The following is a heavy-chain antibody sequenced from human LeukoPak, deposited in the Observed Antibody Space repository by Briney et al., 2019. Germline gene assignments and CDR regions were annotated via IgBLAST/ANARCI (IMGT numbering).Heavy chain of an antibody. CDR2: ISGSSSTI. Sequence: GGSLRLSCAASGFTFSNYAMSWVRQAPGKGLEWVSYISGSSSTIYYADSVKGRFTISRDNAKNSLFLQMNSLRAEDTAVYYCASLILVTPFDYWGQGTLVTVSS. D-gene: IGHD3-9*01. V-gene: IGHV3-48*04. CDR3: ASLILVTPFDY. J-gene: IGHJ4*02. CDR1: GFTFSNYA.